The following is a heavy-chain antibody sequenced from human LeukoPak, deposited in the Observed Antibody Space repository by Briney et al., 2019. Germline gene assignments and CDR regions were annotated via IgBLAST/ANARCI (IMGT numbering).Heavy chain of an antibody. CDR2: ISGSGGST. D-gene: IGHD2-21*01. Sequence: GGSLRLSCAASGFTFSSYAMSWVRHAPGKGLEWVSAISGSGGSTYYADSVKGRFTISRDNSKNTLYLQMNSLRAEDTAVYYCAKAFGHIVVVIALDYWGQGTLVTVSS. V-gene: IGHV3-23*01. J-gene: IGHJ4*02. CDR1: GFTFSSYA. CDR3: AKAFGHIVVVIALDY.